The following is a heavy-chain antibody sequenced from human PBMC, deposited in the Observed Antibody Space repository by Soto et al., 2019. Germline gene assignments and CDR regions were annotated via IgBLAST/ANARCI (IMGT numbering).Heavy chain of an antibody. CDR1: GGTFSSYA. CDR3: ARAEADSSSSYEGLYYYYGIDV. D-gene: IGHD6-6*01. V-gene: IGHV1-69*13. J-gene: IGHJ6*02. CDR2: IIPIFGTA. Sequence: SVKVSCKASGGTFSSYANSWVRQAPGQGLEWMGGIIPIFGTANYAQKLQGRVTITADESTSTAYMELSSLRSEDTAVYYCARAEADSSSSYEGLYYYYGIDVWGQLTTVTV.